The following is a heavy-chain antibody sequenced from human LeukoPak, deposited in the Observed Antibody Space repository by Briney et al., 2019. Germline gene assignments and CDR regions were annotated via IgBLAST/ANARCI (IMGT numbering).Heavy chain of an antibody. J-gene: IGHJ4*02. CDR1: GFTFSSYA. CDR3: ARVGLNCSSTSCYRVYFDY. D-gene: IGHD2-2*02. Sequence: PGGSLRLSCAASGFTFSSYAMHWVRQAPGKGLEWVAVISYDGSNKYYADSVKGRFTISRDNSKNTLYLQMNSLRAEDTAVYYCARVGLNCSSTSCYRVYFDYWGQGTLVTVSS. V-gene: IGHV3-30-3*01. CDR2: ISYDGSNK.